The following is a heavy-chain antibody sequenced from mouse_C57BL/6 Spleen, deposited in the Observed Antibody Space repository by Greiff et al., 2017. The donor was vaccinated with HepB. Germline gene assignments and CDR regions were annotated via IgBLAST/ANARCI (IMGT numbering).Heavy chain of an antibody. Sequence: VQLQQPGAELVMPGASVKLSCKASGYTFTSYWMHWVKQRPGQGLEWIGEIDPSDSYTNYNQKFKGKSTLTVDKSSSTAYMQLSSLTSEDSAVYYSARGEDGYDQFAYWGQGTLVTVSA. CDR2: IDPSDSYT. CDR1: GYTFTSYW. D-gene: IGHD2-2*01. CDR3: ARGEDGYDQFAY. J-gene: IGHJ3*01. V-gene: IGHV1-69*01.